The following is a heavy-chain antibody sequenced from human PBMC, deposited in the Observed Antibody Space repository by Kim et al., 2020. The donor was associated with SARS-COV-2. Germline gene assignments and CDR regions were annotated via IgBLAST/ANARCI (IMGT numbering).Heavy chain of an antibody. CDR2: ISSSSSYI. J-gene: IGHJ4*02. CDR1: GFTFSSYS. CDR3: ASSYSSGWSYFDY. V-gene: IGHV3-21*01. Sequence: GSLRLSCAASGFTFSSYSMNWVRQAPGKGLEWVSSISSSSSYIYYADSVKGRFTISRDNAKNSLYLQMNSLRAEDTAVYYCASSYSSGWSYFDYWGQGTLVTVSS. D-gene: IGHD6-19*01.